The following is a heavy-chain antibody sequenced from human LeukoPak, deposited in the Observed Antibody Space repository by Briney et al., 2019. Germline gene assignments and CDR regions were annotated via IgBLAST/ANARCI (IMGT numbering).Heavy chain of an antibody. CDR1: GFTFSLYS. J-gene: IGHJ4*02. V-gene: IGHV3-21*01. Sequence: GGSLRLSCAASGFTFSLYSMNWVRQAPGKGLEWVSSLSSSSSTYIYYADSVKGRFTISRDSAKNSLYLQMNSLSAEDTAVYYCASDYSSSSLDYWGQGTLVTVSP. CDR3: ASDYSSSSLDY. D-gene: IGHD6-13*01. CDR2: LSSSSSTYI.